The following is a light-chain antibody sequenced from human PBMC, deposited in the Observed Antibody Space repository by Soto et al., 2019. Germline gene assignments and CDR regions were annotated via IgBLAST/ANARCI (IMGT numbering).Light chain of an antibody. CDR1: QSINSKS. CDR3: QQYADSRT. V-gene: IGKV3-20*01. J-gene: IGKJ1*01. CDR2: NTS. Sequence: EIVLTQSPGTLSFSPGEGATVSCRVSQSINSKSLVWYQRKFGQAPRLLIYNTSSRATGIPDRFSGSGSGTDFTLTISRLEPEDFAVYYCQQYADSRTFGQGTNV.